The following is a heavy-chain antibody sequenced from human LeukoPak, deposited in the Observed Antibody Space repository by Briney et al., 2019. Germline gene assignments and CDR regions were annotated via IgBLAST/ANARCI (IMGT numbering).Heavy chain of an antibody. CDR1: AFMFSDYN. V-gene: IGHV3-21*01. CDR3: ARVQEVGATTHFDY. Sequence: GGSLRLSCAASAFMFSDYNMNWVRQAPGKGLEWVSSISSSGNYKYYADSVKGRFTISRDNAKNSLSLQMNSLRAKDTAVYYCARVQEVGATTHFDYWGQGTLVTVSS. J-gene: IGHJ4*02. D-gene: IGHD1-26*01. CDR2: ISSSGNYK.